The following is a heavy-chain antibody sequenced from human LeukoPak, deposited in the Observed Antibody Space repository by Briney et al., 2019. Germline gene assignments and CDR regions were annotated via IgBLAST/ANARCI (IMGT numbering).Heavy chain of an antibody. J-gene: IGHJ4*02. CDR1: GFTFSNYA. Sequence: GGSLRLSCAASGFTFSNYAMSWVRQAPGKGLKWVSAVSGRDTSTYYADSVKGRFTISRDNSKNTLYLQMNSLRAEDTAIYYCAKWGDYDVLTGYYDSDYWGQGTLVTVSS. V-gene: IGHV3-23*01. CDR3: AKWGDYDVLTGYYDSDY. CDR2: VSGRDTST. D-gene: IGHD3-9*01.